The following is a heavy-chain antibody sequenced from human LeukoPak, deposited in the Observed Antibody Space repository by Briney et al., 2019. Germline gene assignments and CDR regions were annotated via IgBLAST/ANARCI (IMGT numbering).Heavy chain of an antibody. CDR3: AKDITGYSSSWSADFDY. CDR1: GFTFSSYG. Sequence: GGSLRLSCAASGFTFSSYGMHWVRQAPGKGLEWVAVVSYDGSNKYYADSVKGRFTISRDNSKNTLYLQMNSLRAEDTAVYYCAKDITGYSSSWSADFDYWGQGTLVTVSS. V-gene: IGHV3-30*18. J-gene: IGHJ4*02. D-gene: IGHD6-13*01. CDR2: VSYDGSNK.